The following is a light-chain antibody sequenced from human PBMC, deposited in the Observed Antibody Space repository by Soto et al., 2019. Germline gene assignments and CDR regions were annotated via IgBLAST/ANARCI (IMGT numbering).Light chain of an antibody. J-gene: IGLJ3*02. Sequence: QSVLTQPPSTSGTPGQRVAISCSGTSSNIGSHTVNWYQQLPGTAPKLLIYDNNNRPSGVPDRFSGSKSGTSASLAITGLQAEDEADYHCQSYDSSLSGWVFGGGTKLTVL. CDR2: DNN. CDR3: QSYDSSLSGWV. V-gene: IGLV1-40*01. CDR1: SSNIGSHT.